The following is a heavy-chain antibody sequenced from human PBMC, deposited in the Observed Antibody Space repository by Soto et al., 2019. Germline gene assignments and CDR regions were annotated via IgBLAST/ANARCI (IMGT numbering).Heavy chain of an antibody. CDR2: ISSSSAYI. D-gene: IGHD6-13*01. CDR1: GFTFSSYT. Sequence: GGSMRLSCAASGFTFSSYTMSWVRQAPGKGLEWVSSISSSSAYIYFADSLKGRFTISRDNAKNSLYLQVNSLRAEDTAVYYCARGAVAGAGIPTYYFDYWGQGTLVTVSS. J-gene: IGHJ4*02. CDR3: ARGAVAGAGIPTYYFDY. V-gene: IGHV3-21*01.